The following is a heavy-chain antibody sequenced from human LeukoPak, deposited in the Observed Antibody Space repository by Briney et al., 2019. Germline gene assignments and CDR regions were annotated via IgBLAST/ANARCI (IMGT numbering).Heavy chain of an antibody. D-gene: IGHD6-19*01. V-gene: IGHV3-66*01. Sequence: GGSLRLSCVASRFTVSNNHMNWVRQAPGKGLEWVSVIYNGDNTYYADSVQGRFTISKDNSKNTLYLQMNSLRPEDTAVYFCARASRWLAFDKWGQGTLVTVSS. CDR3: ARASRWLAFDK. CDR2: IYNGDNT. J-gene: IGHJ4*02. CDR1: RFTVSNNH.